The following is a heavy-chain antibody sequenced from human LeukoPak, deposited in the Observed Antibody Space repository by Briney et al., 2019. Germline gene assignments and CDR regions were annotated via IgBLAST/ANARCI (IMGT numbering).Heavy chain of an antibody. CDR1: GFTFSSYE. Sequence: AGGSLRLSCAASGFTFSSYEMIWVRQAPGKGLEWVSYISSSDGTIYYADSVKGRFTISRDNAKNSLYLQMNSLRAEDTAVYYCARATSFDYWGQGTLVTVSS. V-gene: IGHV3-48*03. J-gene: IGHJ4*02. CDR2: ISSSDGTI. CDR3: ARATSFDY.